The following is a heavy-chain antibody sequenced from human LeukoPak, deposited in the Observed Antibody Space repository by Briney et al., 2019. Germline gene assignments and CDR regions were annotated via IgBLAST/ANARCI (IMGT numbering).Heavy chain of an antibody. CDR1: GFSFSSHS. CDR3: ASLGAFDI. J-gene: IGHJ3*02. V-gene: IGHV3-21*01. D-gene: IGHD7-27*01. Sequence: GGSLRLSCAASGFSFSSHSMHWVRQAPGKGLEWVSSISSSSSYIYYADSVKGRFTISRDNAKNSLYLQMNSLRAEDTAVYYCASLGAFDIWGQGTMVTVSS. CDR2: ISSSSSYI.